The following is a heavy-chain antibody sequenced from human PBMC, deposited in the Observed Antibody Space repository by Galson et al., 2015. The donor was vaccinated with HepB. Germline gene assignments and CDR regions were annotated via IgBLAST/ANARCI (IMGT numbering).Heavy chain of an antibody. CDR1: GFTFSSYA. J-gene: IGHJ3*02. CDR3: AKEGPVVVVITVHPAAFDI. CDR2: ISGSVGST. V-gene: IGHV3-23*01. Sequence: SLRLSCAASGFTFSSYAMSWVRQAPGKGLEWVSAISGSVGSTYYADSVKGRFTISRDNSKNTLYLQMNSLRAEDTAVYYCAKEGPVVVVITVHPAAFDIWGQGTMVTVSS. D-gene: IGHD3-22*01.